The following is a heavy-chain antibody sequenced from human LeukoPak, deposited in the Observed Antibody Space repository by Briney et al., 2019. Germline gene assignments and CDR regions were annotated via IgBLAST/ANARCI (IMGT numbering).Heavy chain of an antibody. CDR2: ISNSGSTI. CDR1: GFTISDYY. CDR3: ARDGRRDSDAFDI. J-gene: IGHJ3*02. D-gene: IGHD1-1*01. Sequence: GGSLRLSCAASGFTISDYYMSWIRQAPGKGLEWVSYISNSGSTIYYADSVKGRFTISRDNAKNSLYLQMNSLRAEDTAVYYCARDGRRDSDAFDIWGQGTMVTVSS. V-gene: IGHV3-11*04.